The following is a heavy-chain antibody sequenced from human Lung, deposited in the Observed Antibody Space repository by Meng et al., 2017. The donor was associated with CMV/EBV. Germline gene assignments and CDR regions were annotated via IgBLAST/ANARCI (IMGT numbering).Heavy chain of an antibody. D-gene: IGHD6-13*01. CDR1: GCTFTGYY. CDR3: ARDGLALTQQLVTDGMDI. J-gene: IGHJ6*01. Sequence: SXXVSXKASGCTFTGYYMHWVRQAPGQGLEWMGWINPNSGDTNYAQKFQGRVTMTRDTSISTAYMELSRVKSDDTAVYYCARDGLALTQQLVTDGMDIWGQGTTVTVSS. CDR2: INPNSGDT. V-gene: IGHV1-2*02.